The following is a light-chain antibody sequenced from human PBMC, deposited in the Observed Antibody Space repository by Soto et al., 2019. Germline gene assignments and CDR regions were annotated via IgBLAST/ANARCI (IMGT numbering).Light chain of an antibody. CDR2: GAS. Sequence: DIQLTQSPSFLSASVGDRVTVTCRSSQDISSYLAWYQQKPGKAPKSLIYGASTLQSGVPPRFGGSGSGTAFTLTISSLQPEDFATYFCQQVHDYPITFGGGTKVEIK. V-gene: IGKV1-9*01. CDR1: QDISSY. CDR3: QQVHDYPIT. J-gene: IGKJ4*01.